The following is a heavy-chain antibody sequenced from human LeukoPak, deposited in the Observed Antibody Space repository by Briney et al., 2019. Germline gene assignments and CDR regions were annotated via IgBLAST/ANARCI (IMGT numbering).Heavy chain of an antibody. D-gene: IGHD2-2*01. CDR2: IHPKSGGT. CDR1: GYTFTDYY. Sequence: ASVKVSCKASGYTFTDYYLHWVRQAPGQGLEWMGWIHPKSGGTKYAQKFQGRGTMTRDTSIRTAYMELSRLRSDDTAVFYCARDFVVVPAANDYYYYYGMDVWGQGTTVTVSS. V-gene: IGHV1-2*02. J-gene: IGHJ6*02. CDR3: ARDFVVVPAANDYYYYYGMDV.